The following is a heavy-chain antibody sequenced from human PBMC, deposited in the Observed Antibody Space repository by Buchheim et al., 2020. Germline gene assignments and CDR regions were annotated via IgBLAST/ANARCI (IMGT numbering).Heavy chain of an antibody. CDR1: GYSFSNHW. J-gene: IGHJ4*02. D-gene: IGHD3-10*01. V-gene: IGHV5-51*01. CDR2: IYPGDSDT. Sequence: EVQLVQSGAEVKKTGESLKISCKGSGYSFSNHWIGWVRQMPGKGLEWMGIIYPGDSDTKYSPSFQGQVTFSADTSISTAYPQWSSLKASDTAMYYCATRNLRYSNFDYWGQGTL. CDR3: ATRNLRYSNFDY.